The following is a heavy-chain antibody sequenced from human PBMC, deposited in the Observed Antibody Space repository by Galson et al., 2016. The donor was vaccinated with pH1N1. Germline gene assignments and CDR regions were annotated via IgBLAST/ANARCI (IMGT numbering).Heavy chain of an antibody. J-gene: IGHJ4*02. CDR3: IRVLGRLREC. CDR2: IDPSGGGT. D-gene: IGHD1-26*01. Sequence: SVKVSCKASGYTFSSFYLHWVRQAPAQGLEWMGVIDPSGGGTTYSQKFQDLVTLARDMSTSTVYMELSSLKSEDTAVYYCIRVLGRLRECWGQGTLVTVS. CDR1: GYTFSSFY. V-gene: IGHV1-46*03.